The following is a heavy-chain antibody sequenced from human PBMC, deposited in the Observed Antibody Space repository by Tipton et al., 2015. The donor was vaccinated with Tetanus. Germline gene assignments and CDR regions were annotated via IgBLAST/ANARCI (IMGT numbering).Heavy chain of an antibody. CDR2: ITPLFGTA. CDR3: AREGMRLAANPFDY. CDR1: GGTFRNYA. J-gene: IGHJ4*02. Sequence: QVQLVQSGAEVKKPGSSVKVSCKTSGGTFRNYAISWVRQAPGQGLEWMGGITPLFGTANYAQKFQGRVTITADESTSTAYMELSSLRSEDTAVYYCAREGMRLAANPFDYWGRGTLVTVSS. D-gene: IGHD3-9*01. V-gene: IGHV1-69*01.